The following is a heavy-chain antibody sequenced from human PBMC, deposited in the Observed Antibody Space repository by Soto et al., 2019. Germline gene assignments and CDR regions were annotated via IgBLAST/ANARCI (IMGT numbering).Heavy chain of an antibody. V-gene: IGHV4-39*07. CDR3: ARGVNYYDSSGSSWFDP. J-gene: IGHJ5*02. CDR2: IFNSGST. CDR1: SGSISSTIYS. Sequence: PSETLSLTCTVSSGSISSTIYSWDWIRQPPGKGMEWIGSIFNSGSTYYNPSLKSRVTISVDTSKNQFSLKLNSVTAADMAVYYCARGVNYYDSSGSSWFDPWGQGALVT. D-gene: IGHD3-22*01.